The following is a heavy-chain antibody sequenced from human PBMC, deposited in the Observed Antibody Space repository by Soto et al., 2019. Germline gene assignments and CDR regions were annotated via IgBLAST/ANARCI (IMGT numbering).Heavy chain of an antibody. V-gene: IGHV3-30*18. Sequence: QVQLAESGGGVVQPGRSLTITCAASGFTLGTYGMHWGRQAPVKGLEWVAVISNDGGDKYYSDSMMGRFTISRDNSKNTLFLQMNSLRAEDTAVYFCAKEFFDSSGFYPGLDAFDIWGQGTVVTVSS. CDR3: AKEFFDSSGFYPGLDAFDI. CDR1: GFTLGTYG. D-gene: IGHD3-22*01. J-gene: IGHJ3*02. CDR2: ISNDGGDK.